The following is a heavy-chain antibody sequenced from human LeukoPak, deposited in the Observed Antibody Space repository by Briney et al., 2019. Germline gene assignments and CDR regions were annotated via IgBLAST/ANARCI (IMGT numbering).Heavy chain of an antibody. D-gene: IGHD1/OR15-1a*01. Sequence: GESLKISCKSSGYDFTTFWIGWVRQMPGKGLEWMGIIYPGDSDTRYGPSFQGQVTISADKSITTAYLQLNSLKASDTAMYYCARQTGTLGFHYWGQGTLVTVSS. CDR1: GYDFTTFW. J-gene: IGHJ4*02. CDR2: IYPGDSDT. CDR3: ARQTGTLGFHY. V-gene: IGHV5-51*01.